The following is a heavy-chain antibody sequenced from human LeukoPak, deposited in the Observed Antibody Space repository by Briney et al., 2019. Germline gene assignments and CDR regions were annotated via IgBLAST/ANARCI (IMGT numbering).Heavy chain of an antibody. Sequence: GGSLRLSCAASGFTFSSYAMSWVCQAPGKGLEWVSAISGSGGSTYYAGSVKGRFTISRDNSKNTLYLQMNSLRAEDTAVYYCAKDQVSSSSPNWFDPWGQGTLVTVSS. CDR2: ISGSGGST. D-gene: IGHD2-2*01. CDR1: GFTFSSYA. J-gene: IGHJ5*02. CDR3: AKDQVSSSSPNWFDP. V-gene: IGHV3-23*01.